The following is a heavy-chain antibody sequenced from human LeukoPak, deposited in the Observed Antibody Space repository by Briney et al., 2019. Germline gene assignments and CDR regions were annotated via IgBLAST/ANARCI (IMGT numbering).Heavy chain of an antibody. J-gene: IGHJ6*03. CDR1: GGSISSYY. V-gene: IGHV4-59*01. D-gene: IGHD5-24*01. CDR3: ARIGEMATRYYYYYMDV. Sequence: SETLSLTCTVSGGSISSYYWSWIRQPPGKGLEWIGYIYYSGSTNYNPSLRSRVTISVDTSKNQFSLKLSSVTAADTAVYYCARIGEMATRYYYYYMDVWGKGTTVTVSS. CDR2: IYYSGST.